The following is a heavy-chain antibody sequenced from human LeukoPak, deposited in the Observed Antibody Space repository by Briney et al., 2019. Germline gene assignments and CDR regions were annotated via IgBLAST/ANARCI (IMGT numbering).Heavy chain of an antibody. V-gene: IGHV1-18*01. CDR3: AKDLGMAKITFVDY. Sequence: AASVKVSCKASGYTFTSYGISWVRQAPGQGLEWMGWISAYNGNTNYAQKLQGRVSMTADTSTSTAYMELSRLRSDDTAVYYCAKDLGMAKITFVDYWGKGTLV. D-gene: IGHD5-24*01. CDR1: GYTFTSYG. J-gene: IGHJ4*02. CDR2: ISAYNGNT.